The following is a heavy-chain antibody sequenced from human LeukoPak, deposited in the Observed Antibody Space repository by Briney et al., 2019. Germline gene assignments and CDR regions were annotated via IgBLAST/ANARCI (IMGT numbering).Heavy chain of an antibody. CDR2: IYYGGST. J-gene: IGHJ4*02. D-gene: IGHD2-21*02. CDR3: VRHGFYCGGDCFFDY. V-gene: IGHV4-39*01. Sequence: PSETLSLTCSVPGGSISRSSYYWGWIRQSPGEGLEWIGSIYYGGSTYYNTSLKSRVTISVDTSKNQFSLKLTSVTAADTAVYYCVRHGFYCGGDCFFDYGGQEPLAPVSS. CDR1: GGSISRSSYY.